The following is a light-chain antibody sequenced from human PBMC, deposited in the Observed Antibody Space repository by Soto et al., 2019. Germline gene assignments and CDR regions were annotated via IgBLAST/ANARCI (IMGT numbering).Light chain of an antibody. J-gene: IGKJ2*01. V-gene: IGKV3-20*01. CDR3: QQYSISYT. CDR1: QSVSNTY. Sequence: EIVLTQSPGTLSLSPGERATLSCRASQSVSNTYLAWYQQKPGQAPRLLIYDASSRATGIPDRFSGSGSATDFTLTISRLEPEDFAVYYCQQYSISYTFGQGTKLEIK. CDR2: DAS.